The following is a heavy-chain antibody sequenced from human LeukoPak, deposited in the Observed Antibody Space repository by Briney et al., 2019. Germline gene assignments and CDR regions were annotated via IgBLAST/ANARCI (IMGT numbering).Heavy chain of an antibody. CDR3: AKDMAAYYYASGNIDY. J-gene: IGHJ4*02. D-gene: IGHD3-10*01. CDR2: ISWDGGGT. CDR1: GFTFDDYA. V-gene: IGHV3-43D*03. Sequence: GGSLRLSCAASGFTFDDYAMHWVRQAPGESPEWVSLISWDGGGTYYADSVKGRFSISRDNSKNSLYLQMNSLRAEDTALYYCAKDMAAYYYASGNIDYWGQGTLVTVSS.